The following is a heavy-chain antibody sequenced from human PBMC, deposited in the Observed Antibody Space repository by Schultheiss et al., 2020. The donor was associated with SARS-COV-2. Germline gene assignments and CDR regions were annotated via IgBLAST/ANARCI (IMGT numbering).Heavy chain of an antibody. D-gene: IGHD5-24*01. V-gene: IGHV4-61*01. J-gene: IGHJ4*02. CDR2: IYYSGST. CDR3: AREAGRDGYNGAFDY. CDR1: GGSVSSGSYY. Sequence: SQTLSLTCTVSGGSVSSGSYYWSWIRQPPGKGLEWIGYIYYSGSTNYNPSLKSRVTISVDTSKNQFSLKLSSVTAADTAVYYCAREAGRDGYNGAFDYWGQGTLVTVSS.